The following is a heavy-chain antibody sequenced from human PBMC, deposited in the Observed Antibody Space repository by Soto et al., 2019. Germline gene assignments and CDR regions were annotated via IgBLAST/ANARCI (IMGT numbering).Heavy chain of an antibody. CDR1: GGSISSGGYS. J-gene: IGHJ6*02. CDR3: AGSGYYLNSGKDV. V-gene: IGHV4-30-2*01. CDR2: IYHSGST. Sequence: SETLSLTCAVSGGSISSGGYSWSWIRQPPGKGLKWIGYIYHSGSTYYNPSLKSRVTISVDRSKNQFSLKLSSVTAADTAVYYCAGSGYYLNSGKDVWGQGTTVTVSS. D-gene: IGHD3-22*01.